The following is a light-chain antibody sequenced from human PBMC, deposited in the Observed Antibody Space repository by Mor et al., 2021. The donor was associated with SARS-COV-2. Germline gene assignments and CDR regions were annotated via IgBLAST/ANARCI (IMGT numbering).Light chain of an antibody. CDR1: QSISSW. J-gene: IGKJ1*01. CDR3: QHPGT. Sequence: ASQSISSWLAWYQQKPGKAPKLLIYKASSLESGVPSRFSGSGSGTEFTLTISSLQPDDFATYYCQHPGTFGQGTKVEI. CDR2: KAS. V-gene: IGKV1-5*03.